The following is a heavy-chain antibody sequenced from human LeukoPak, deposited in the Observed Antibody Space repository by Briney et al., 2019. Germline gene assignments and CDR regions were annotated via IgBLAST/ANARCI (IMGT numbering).Heavy chain of an antibody. Sequence: PSETLSHTCAVSGGSISSSIWWNWVRQPPGKGLEWIGEIYHSGSTSYNPSPKSRVTISLDKSKNQFSLKLTSVTAADTAVYYCARDLVGAAEDFWGQGTLVTVSS. CDR2: IYHSGST. V-gene: IGHV4-4*02. CDR1: GGSISSSIW. CDR3: ARDLVGAAEDF. J-gene: IGHJ4*02. D-gene: IGHD6-25*01.